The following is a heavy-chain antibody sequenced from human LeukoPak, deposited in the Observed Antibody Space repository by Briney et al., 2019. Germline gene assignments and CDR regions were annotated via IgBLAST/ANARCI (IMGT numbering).Heavy chain of an antibody. Sequence: SETLSLTCAVYGGSFSGYYWSWIRQPPGKGLEWIGEINHSGSTNYNPSLKSRVTISVDTSKNQFSLKLSSVTAADTAVYYCARGRRGYYSPFDYWGQGTLVTVSS. D-gene: IGHD3-22*01. CDR3: ARGRRGYYSPFDY. CDR1: GGSFSGYY. J-gene: IGHJ4*02. CDR2: INHSGST. V-gene: IGHV4-34*01.